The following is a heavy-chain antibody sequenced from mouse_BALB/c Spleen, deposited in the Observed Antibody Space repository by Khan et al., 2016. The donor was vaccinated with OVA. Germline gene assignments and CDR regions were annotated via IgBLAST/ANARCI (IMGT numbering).Heavy chain of an antibody. CDR3: ARETVVDIYWYFDV. D-gene: IGHD1-1*01. CDR2: IRNKAKGYTT. V-gene: IGHV7-3*02. Sequence: EVELVESGGGLVQPGGSLRLSCATSAFTFTDYYMSWVRQPPGKALEWLGFIRNKAKGYTTEYSASVKGRFTISRDNSQSIVYLQMNTLRAEDSATSFCARETVVDIYWYFDVWGAGTTVTVSS. CDR1: AFTFTDYY. J-gene: IGHJ1*01.